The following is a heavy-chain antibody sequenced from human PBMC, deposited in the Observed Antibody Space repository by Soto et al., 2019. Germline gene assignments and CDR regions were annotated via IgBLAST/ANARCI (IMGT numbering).Heavy chain of an antibody. Sequence: GSSVKVSCKASGYTFTSYCMHWVRQAPGQGLEWMGIINPSGGSTSYAQKFQGRVTMTRDTSTSTVYMELSSLRSEDTAVYYCARDHGDCSGGSCFTNYGMDVWG. J-gene: IGHJ6*02. CDR3: ARDHGDCSGGSCFTNYGMDV. CDR2: INPSGGST. D-gene: IGHD2-15*01. V-gene: IGHV1-46*01. CDR1: GYTFTSYC.